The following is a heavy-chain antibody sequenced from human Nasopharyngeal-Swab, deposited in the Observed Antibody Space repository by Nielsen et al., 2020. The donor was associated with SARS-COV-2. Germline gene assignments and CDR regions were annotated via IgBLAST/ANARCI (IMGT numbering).Heavy chain of an antibody. J-gene: IGHJ4*02. Sequence: GESLKISCAASGFTFSSYWMSWVRQAPGKGLEWVANINQDGNEKYYVDSVKGRFTISRDNSKNTLYLQMNSLRAEDTAVYYCARATPTYSGGDFDYWGQGTLVTVSS. CDR3: ARATPTYSGGDFDY. V-gene: IGHV3-7*03. CDR1: GFTFSSYW. CDR2: INQDGNEK. D-gene: IGHD2-15*01.